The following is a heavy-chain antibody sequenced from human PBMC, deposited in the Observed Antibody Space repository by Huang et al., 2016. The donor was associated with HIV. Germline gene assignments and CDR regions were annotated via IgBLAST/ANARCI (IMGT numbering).Heavy chain of an antibody. J-gene: IGHJ4*02. D-gene: IGHD3-22*01. CDR2: IIPSFGTP. V-gene: IGHV1-69*13. Sequence: QVQLVQSGAEVKKPGSSVKVSCKASGGTFTTYTITWVRQAPGQGLEGRGGIIPSFGTPNYAQKFQGRVTITADESTSTAYMELSSLRSEDTAGYYCAREYYYDNSGYYFDYWGQGTLVTVSS. CDR1: GGTFTTYT. CDR3: AREYYYDNSGYYFDY.